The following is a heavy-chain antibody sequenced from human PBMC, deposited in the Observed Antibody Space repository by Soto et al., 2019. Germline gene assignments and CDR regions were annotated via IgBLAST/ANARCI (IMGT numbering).Heavy chain of an antibody. V-gene: IGHV1-3*01. D-gene: IGHD3-10*01. CDR1: GYTFTSYA. Sequence: ASVKVSCKASGYTFTSYAMHWVRQAPGQRLEWMGWINAGNGNTKYSQKFQGRVTITRGTSASTAYMELSSLRSEDTAVYYCARVSITMVRGVINHNGLFAYWGQGTLVTVSS. CDR2: INAGNGNT. J-gene: IGHJ4*02. CDR3: ARVSITMVRGVINHNGLFAY.